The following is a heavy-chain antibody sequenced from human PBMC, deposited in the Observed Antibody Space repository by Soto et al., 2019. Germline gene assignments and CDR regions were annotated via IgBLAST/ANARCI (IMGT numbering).Heavy chain of an antibody. Sequence: SVKVSCKASGGTFSSYAISWVRQAPGQGLEWMGGIIPIFGTANYAQKFQGRVTITADESTSTAYMELSSLRSEDTAAYYCARDRASGSYFPYFDYWGQGTLVTVSS. D-gene: IGHD1-26*01. CDR3: ARDRASGSYFPYFDY. J-gene: IGHJ4*02. CDR2: IIPIFGTA. CDR1: GGTFSSYA. V-gene: IGHV1-69*13.